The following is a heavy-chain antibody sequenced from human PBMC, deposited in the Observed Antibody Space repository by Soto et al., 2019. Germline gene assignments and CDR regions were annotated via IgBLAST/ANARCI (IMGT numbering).Heavy chain of an antibody. Sequence: EVQLLESGGGLVQPGGSLRLTCVGSGFTFRNQDMRWVRQAPGKGLEWVSGISGRGGVTYYADSVKGRFTISRDNSKNKLYLQMNKLRAKDTAVYYCAKDRQFRSYYESAGHYNDWGQGTLVTVSS. CDR1: GFTFRNQD. J-gene: IGHJ4*02. CDR2: ISGRGGVT. CDR3: AKDRQFRSYYESAGHYND. V-gene: IGHV3-23*01. D-gene: IGHD3-22*01.